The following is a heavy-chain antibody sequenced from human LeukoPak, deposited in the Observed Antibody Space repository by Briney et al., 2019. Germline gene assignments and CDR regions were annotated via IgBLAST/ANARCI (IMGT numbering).Heavy chain of an antibody. Sequence: SETLSLTCTVSGGSISNYYWSWIRQPAGEGLEWIGRIYSSGSTNYNPSLKSRVTMSVDTSKNQFSLKLSSVTAADTAVYYCARETIAVTGRVFDYWGQGTLVTVSS. CDR1: GGSISNYY. CDR3: ARETIAVTGRVFDY. CDR2: IYSSGST. V-gene: IGHV4-4*07. D-gene: IGHD6-19*01. J-gene: IGHJ4*02.